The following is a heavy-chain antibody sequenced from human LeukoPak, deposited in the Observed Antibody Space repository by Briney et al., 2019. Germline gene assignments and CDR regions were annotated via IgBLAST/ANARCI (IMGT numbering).Heavy chain of an antibody. CDR3: ARDDCSGGSCAFDY. CDR2: ISSSSSYI. D-gene: IGHD2-15*01. CDR1: GFTFSSYS. V-gene: IGHV3-21*01. Sequence: GGSLRLSCAASGFTFSSYSMNWVRQAPGKGLEWVSSISSSSSYIYYADSVKGRFTISRDNAKNSLCLQMNSLRAEDTAVYYCARDDCSGGSCAFDYWGQGTLVTVSS. J-gene: IGHJ4*02.